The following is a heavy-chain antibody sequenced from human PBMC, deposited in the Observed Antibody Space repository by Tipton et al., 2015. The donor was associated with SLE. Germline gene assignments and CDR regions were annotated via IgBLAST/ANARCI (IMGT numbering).Heavy chain of an antibody. D-gene: IGHD3-16*01. CDR2: VSYSGST. Sequence: TLSLTCSVSGGSINVYYWSWVRQPPGKGLEWIGYVSYSGSTNYNPSLQSRVTISVDTSKNQFSLKLRSVTAADTAVYYCARRPWGDYYMDYWGQGTLVTVSS. J-gene: IGHJ4*02. CDR1: GGSINVYY. CDR3: ARRPWGDYYMDY. V-gene: IGHV4-59*01.